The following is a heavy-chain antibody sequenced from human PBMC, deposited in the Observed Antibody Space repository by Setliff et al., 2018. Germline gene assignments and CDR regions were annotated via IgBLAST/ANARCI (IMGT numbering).Heavy chain of an antibody. J-gene: IGHJ6*03. CDR2: IYASGST. CDR3: AKVPITKVYFYMDV. V-gene: IGHV4-61*05. Sequence: SETLSLTCTVSGGPISSSNYYWGWIRQPPGKGLEWIGYIYASGSTNYNPSLKSRVTMSVDTSKNQFSLKLSSVTAADTAVYYCAKVPITKVYFYMDVWGKGTTVTVSS. CDR1: GGPISSSNYY. D-gene: IGHD3-10*01.